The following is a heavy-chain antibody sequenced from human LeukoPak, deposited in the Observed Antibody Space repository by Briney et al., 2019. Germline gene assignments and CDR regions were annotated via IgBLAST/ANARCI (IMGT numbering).Heavy chain of an antibody. V-gene: IGHV3-66*01. J-gene: IGHJ4*02. D-gene: IGHD1-26*01. Sequence: PGGSLRLSCAASGFTVSSNYMSWVRQAPGTGLEWVSVIYSGGSTYYADSVKGRFTISRDNSKNTLYLQMNSLRAEDTAVYYCARARLTAWDDSWGQGTLVTVSS. CDR3: ARARLTAWDDS. CDR1: GFTVSSNY. CDR2: IYSGGST.